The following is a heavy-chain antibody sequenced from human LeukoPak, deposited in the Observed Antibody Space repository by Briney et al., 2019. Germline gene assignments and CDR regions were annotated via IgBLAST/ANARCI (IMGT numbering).Heavy chain of an antibody. CDR2: LTGSGATT. CDR3: AREDSDYFDY. J-gene: IGHJ4*02. Sequence: GGSLRLSCAASGFTFSSYAMSWVRQAPGKGLEWVSTLTGSGATTYYADSVKGRFTISRDNSKNTLYLQMNSLRAEDTAIYYCAREDSDYFDYWGQGTLVTVSS. V-gene: IGHV3-23*01. D-gene: IGHD4-4*01. CDR1: GFTFSSYA.